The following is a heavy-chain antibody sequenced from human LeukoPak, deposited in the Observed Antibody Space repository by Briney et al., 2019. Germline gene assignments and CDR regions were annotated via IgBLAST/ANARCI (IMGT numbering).Heavy chain of an antibody. CDR3: ARQTIEYSSSHVVPTDMDV. D-gene: IGHD6-6*01. J-gene: IGHJ6*03. Sequence: PSETLSLTCTVSGGSISSYYWSWIRQPPGKGLEWIGYIYTSGSTNYNPSLKSRVTISVDTSKNQFSLKLSSVTAADTAVYYCARQTIEYSSSHVVPTDMDVWGKGTTVTVSS. CDR1: GGSISSYY. CDR2: IYTSGST. V-gene: IGHV4-4*09.